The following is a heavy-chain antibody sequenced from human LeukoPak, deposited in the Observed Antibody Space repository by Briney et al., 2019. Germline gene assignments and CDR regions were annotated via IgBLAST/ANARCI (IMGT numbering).Heavy chain of an antibody. CDR3: ARGLGYRYSSGWYGRSSWSDP. CDR1: GVSISSYY. V-gene: IGHV4-59*12. CDR2: LSDVGTN. J-gene: IGHJ5*02. D-gene: IGHD6-19*01. Sequence: SETLSLTCAVSGVSISSYYWSWIRQHPGKGLEWIGYLSDVGTNDYNPSLKGRVTISVDTSKNQFSLKLSSVTAADTAVYYCARGLGYRYSSGWYGRSSWSDPWGQGTLVTVSS.